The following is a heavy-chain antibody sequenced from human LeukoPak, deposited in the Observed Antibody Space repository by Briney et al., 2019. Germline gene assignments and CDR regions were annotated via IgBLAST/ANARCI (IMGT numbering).Heavy chain of an antibody. Sequence: GGSLRLSCAASGFSFSGYGMHWVRQVPGKGLEWVAFIRYDGITKFYIDSVKGRFAISRDNSKNTLSLQMNSLRTEDTAVYYCATLHTGTFVDYWGQGTLVTVSS. D-gene: IGHD4-17*01. J-gene: IGHJ4*02. CDR1: GFSFSGYG. V-gene: IGHV3-30*02. CDR2: IRYDGITK. CDR3: ATLHTGTFVDY.